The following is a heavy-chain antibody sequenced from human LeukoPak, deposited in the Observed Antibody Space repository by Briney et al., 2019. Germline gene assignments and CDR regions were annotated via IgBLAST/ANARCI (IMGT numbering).Heavy chain of an antibody. V-gene: IGHV4-59*01. J-gene: IGHJ4*02. Sequence: SETLSLTCTVSGGSISSYYWSWIRQPPGKGLEWIGYIYYSGSTNYNPSLKSRVTISVDTSKNQFSLKLSSVTAADTAVYYCAKDREYDDSCDYSGWGQGTLVTVSS. CDR2: IYYSGST. CDR3: AKDREYDDSCDYSG. D-gene: IGHD3-22*01. CDR1: GGSISSYY.